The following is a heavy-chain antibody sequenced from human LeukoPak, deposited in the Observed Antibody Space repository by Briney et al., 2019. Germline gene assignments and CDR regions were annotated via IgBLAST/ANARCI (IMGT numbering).Heavy chain of an antibody. D-gene: IGHD4-17*01. Sequence: GESLKISCKGSGYSFTSYWIGWVRQLPGKGLEWMGIIYPGGSDTRYSPSFQGRVTISADKSISTAYLQWSSLKASDTAMYYCARQVSGEGVDSWGQGTLVTVSS. J-gene: IGHJ4*02. V-gene: IGHV5-51*01. CDR1: GYSFTSYW. CDR3: ARQVSGEGVDS. CDR2: IYPGGSDT.